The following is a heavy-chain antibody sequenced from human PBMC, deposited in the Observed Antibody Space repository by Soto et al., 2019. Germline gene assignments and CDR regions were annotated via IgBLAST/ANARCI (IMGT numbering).Heavy chain of an antibody. CDR1: GFTFSSYS. CDR2: ISSSSSTI. D-gene: IGHD4-17*01. CDR3: ETDRYGDYVADI. Sequence: EVQLVESGGGLVQPGGSLRLSCAASGFTFSSYSMNWVRQAPGKGLEWVSYISSSSSTIYYADSVKGRFTISRDNAKNSLYLQMNSLRAEDTAVYYCETDRYGDYVADIWGQGTIVTVSS. V-gene: IGHV3-48*01. J-gene: IGHJ3*02.